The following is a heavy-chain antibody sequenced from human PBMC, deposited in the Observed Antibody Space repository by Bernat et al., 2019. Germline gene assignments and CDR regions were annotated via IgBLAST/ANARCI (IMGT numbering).Heavy chain of an antibody. CDR1: GFTFSSYG. D-gene: IGHD1-26*01. J-gene: IGHJ4*02. Sequence: QVQLVESGGGVVQPGRSLRLSCAASGFTFSSYGMHWVRQAPGKGLEWVAVISYDGSNKYYADSVKGRFTISRDNSTNTLYLQMNSLRAEDTAVYYCAKDPASVWYSGSGDFDYWGQGTLVTVSS. V-gene: IGHV3-30*18. CDR3: AKDPASVWYSGSGDFDY. CDR2: ISYDGSNK.